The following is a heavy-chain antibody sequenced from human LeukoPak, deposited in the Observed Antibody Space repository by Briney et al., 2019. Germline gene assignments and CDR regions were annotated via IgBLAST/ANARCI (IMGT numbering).Heavy chain of an antibody. J-gene: IGHJ3*02. CDR3: ARDGRLPFRLDAFDI. D-gene: IGHD5-18*01. Sequence: GASVKVSCKASGYTFTNYGVSWVRQAPGQGLEWMGWISTNNVDTDYAQNLQGRVTMTTDTFTNTAYMELRSLRSDDTAVYYCARDGRLPFRLDAFDIWGQGTMVTVSS. CDR1: GYTFTNYG. V-gene: IGHV1-18*01. CDR2: ISTNNVDT.